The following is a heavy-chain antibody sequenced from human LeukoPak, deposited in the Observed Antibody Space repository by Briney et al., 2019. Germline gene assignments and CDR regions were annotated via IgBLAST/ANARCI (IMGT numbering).Heavy chain of an antibody. CDR2: ISGSGGST. Sequence: PGGSLRLSCAASGFTFSSYGMSWVRQAPGKGLEWVSAISGSGGSTYYADSVKGRFTISRDNSKNTLYLQMNSLRAEDTAVYYCAKDQTPPYSSGWPDYYYYMDVWGKGTTVTISS. CDR3: AKDQTPPYSSGWPDYYYYMDV. J-gene: IGHJ6*03. D-gene: IGHD6-19*01. CDR1: GFTFSSYG. V-gene: IGHV3-23*01.